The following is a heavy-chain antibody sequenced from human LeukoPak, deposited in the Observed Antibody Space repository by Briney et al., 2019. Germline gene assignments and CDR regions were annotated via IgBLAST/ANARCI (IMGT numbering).Heavy chain of an antibody. Sequence: SETLSLTCAIYGESLSAYWWSWVRQPPGAGLEWIGEINHSGSTNYNPSLKSRVTISVDTSKNQFSLKLSSVTAADTAVYYCARGRDGYNPYYFDYWGQGTLVTVSS. J-gene: IGHJ4*02. CDR2: INHSGST. V-gene: IGHV4-34*01. D-gene: IGHD5-24*01. CDR3: ARGRDGYNPYYFDY. CDR1: GESLSAYW.